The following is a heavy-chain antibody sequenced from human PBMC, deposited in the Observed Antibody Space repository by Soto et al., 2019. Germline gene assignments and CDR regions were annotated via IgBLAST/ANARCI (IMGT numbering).Heavy chain of an antibody. D-gene: IGHD2-21*01. CDR1: GFTFSSYS. CDR3: EREGSLYTDSVSNCVDY. CDR2: ISTTSSYI. V-gene: IGHV3-21*01. J-gene: IGHJ4*02. Sequence: EVQLVESGGGLVKPGGSLRLSCAASGFTFSSYSMSWVRQAPGKGLEWVSSISTTSSYIYYADSVKGRFTISRDNAKHSLYLQMNSLRADDTAVYYCEREGSLYTDSVSNCVDYWCQGTLVTVSS.